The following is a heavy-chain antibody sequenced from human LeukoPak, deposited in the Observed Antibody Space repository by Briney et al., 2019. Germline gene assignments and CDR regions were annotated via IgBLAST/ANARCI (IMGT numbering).Heavy chain of an antibody. V-gene: IGHV4-30-4*01. CDR1: GGSISSGDYY. CDR2: IYYSGST. J-gene: IGHJ5*02. Sequence: TSQTLSLTCTVSGGSISSGDYYWSWIRQPPGKGLEWIGYIYYSGSTNYNPSLKSRVTISVDTSKNQFSLKLSPVTAADTAVYYCARGGDSSSWYEGWFDPWGQGTLVTVSS. CDR3: ARGGDSSSWYEGWFDP. D-gene: IGHD6-13*01.